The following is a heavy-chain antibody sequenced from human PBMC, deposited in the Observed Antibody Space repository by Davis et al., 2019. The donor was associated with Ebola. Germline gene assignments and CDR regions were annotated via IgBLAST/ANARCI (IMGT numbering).Heavy chain of an antibody. J-gene: IGHJ5*02. CDR3: ARDRGWFGELIFSWFDP. CDR2: MIPVFRTA. CDR1: CDILSSYA. V-gene: IGHV1-69*06. D-gene: IGHD3-10*01. Sequence: AASVKVSCNAVCDILSSYAMTWVRQAPGQGLEWKGGMIPVFRTASYAKKFQGRVTLTADKATNTAYMELSGLRFDDTAVYYSARDRGWFGELIFSWFDPWGQGTLVTVSS.